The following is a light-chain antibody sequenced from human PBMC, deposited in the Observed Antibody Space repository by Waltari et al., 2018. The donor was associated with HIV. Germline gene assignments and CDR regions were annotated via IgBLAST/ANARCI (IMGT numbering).Light chain of an antibody. CDR3: QVWDRSSDQYV. V-gene: IGLV3-21*02. CDR1: NIGTKS. CDR2: DDN. J-gene: IGLJ1*01. Sequence: SYVLDQPPSLSVAPGQTARITCGGENIGTKSVHWYQQRPGQAPVLVVYDDNDRASGSPERFSGSKSGNTATLSISRVEAGDEADYYCQVWDRSSDQYVFGPGTRVTAL.